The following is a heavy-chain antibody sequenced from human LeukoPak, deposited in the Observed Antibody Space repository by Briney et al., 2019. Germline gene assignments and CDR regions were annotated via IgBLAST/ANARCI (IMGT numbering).Heavy chain of an antibody. V-gene: IGHV3-30*14. CDR2: ISYDGSNK. CDR1: GFTFSSYA. Sequence: PPGGSLRLSCAASGFTFSSYAMHWVRQAPGKGLEWVAVISYDGSNKYYADSVKGRFTISRDNSKNTLYLQMNSLRAEDTAVYYCARMAYYYYYMDVWGKGTTVTVSS. J-gene: IGHJ6*03. CDR3: ARMAYYYYYMDV. D-gene: IGHD5-24*01.